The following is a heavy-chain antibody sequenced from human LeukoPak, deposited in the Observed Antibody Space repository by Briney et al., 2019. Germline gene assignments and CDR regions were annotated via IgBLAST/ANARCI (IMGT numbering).Heavy chain of an antibody. Sequence: SQTLSLTCTVSGGSISSGGYYWSWIRHHPGKGLEWIGNMYNSGSTYYNPSLKSRVTISVDTSKNRFSLKLSTVTAADTAVYYCARRPTGDPKFDYWGQGTLVTVSS. D-gene: IGHD7-27*01. V-gene: IGHV4-31*03. CDR3: ARRPTGDPKFDY. CDR2: MYNSGST. CDR1: GGSISSGGYY. J-gene: IGHJ4*02.